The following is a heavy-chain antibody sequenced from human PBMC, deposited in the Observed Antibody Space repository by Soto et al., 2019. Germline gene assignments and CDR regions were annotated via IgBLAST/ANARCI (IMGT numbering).Heavy chain of an antibody. V-gene: IGHV3-48*03. Sequence: EVQLVESGGGLVQPGGSLRLSCAASGFTFSSYELNWVRPAPGKGLAWVSYISSSGSTIYYADSVKGRFTISRDNAKNAMYLQMNSLRAEDTAVYYCASPYGGKRGGIFDSWGQGTLVTVSS. D-gene: IGHD5-12*01. J-gene: IGHJ5*01. CDR1: GFTFSSYE. CDR3: ASPYGGKRGGIFDS. CDR2: ISSSGSTI.